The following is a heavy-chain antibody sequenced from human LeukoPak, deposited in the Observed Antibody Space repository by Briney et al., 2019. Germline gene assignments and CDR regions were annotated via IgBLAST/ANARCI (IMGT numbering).Heavy chain of an antibody. CDR1: GYTFTGYY. J-gene: IGHJ4*02. D-gene: IGHD3-22*01. CDR3: AAAGSYYCDSSGYYLE. V-gene: IGHV1-2*06. Sequence: ASVKASCKASGYTFTGYYMHWVRQAPGQGLEWMGRINPNSGGTNYAQKFQGRVTMTRDTSISTAYMELSRLRSDDTAVYYCAAAGSYYCDSSGYYLEWGQGTLVTVSS. CDR2: INPNSGGT.